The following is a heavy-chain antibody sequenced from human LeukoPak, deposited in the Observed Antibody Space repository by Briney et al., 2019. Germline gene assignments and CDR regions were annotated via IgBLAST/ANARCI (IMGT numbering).Heavy chain of an antibody. D-gene: IGHD2-2*01. CDR2: IYTVGGIT. V-gene: IGHV3-64*02. CDR3: ARGIDSPYCTSTSCPEGIDL. Sequence: PGGSLRLFCAASGFTFRSHPMHWVRQAPGKGLEYISAIYTVGGITHYADSVKGRSTISRDNSKNTLSLQVGSPRPDDMAVYYCARGIDSPYCTSTSCPEGIDLWGQGTLVTVSS. J-gene: IGHJ4*02. CDR1: GFTFRSHP.